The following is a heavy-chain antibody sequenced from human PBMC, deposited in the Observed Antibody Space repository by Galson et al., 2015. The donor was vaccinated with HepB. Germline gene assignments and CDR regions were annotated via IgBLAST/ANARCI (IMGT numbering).Heavy chain of an antibody. D-gene: IGHD3-10*01. CDR1: GFTFSSYG. Sequence: SLRLSCAASGFTFSSYGMHWVRQAPGKGLEWVAVIWYDGSNKYYADSVKGRFTISRDNSKNTLYLQMNSLRAEDTAVYYCARADILLWFGESYAFDIWGQGTMVTVSS. CDR3: ARADILLWFGESYAFDI. J-gene: IGHJ3*02. V-gene: IGHV3-33*01. CDR2: IWYDGSNK.